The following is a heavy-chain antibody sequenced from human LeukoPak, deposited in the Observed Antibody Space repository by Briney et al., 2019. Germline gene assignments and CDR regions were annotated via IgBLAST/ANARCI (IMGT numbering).Heavy chain of an antibody. Sequence: PSETLSLTCAVSGGSISSSNWWSWIRPPPGKGLEWIGEIYHSGSTNYNPSLKRRVTISADKSISTAYLQWSSLKASDTAMYYCARLYSNYGFGSGYFDLWGRGTLVTVSS. CDR2: IYHSGST. D-gene: IGHD4-11*01. CDR3: ARLYSNYGFGSGYFDL. J-gene: IGHJ2*01. V-gene: IGHV4-4*02. CDR1: GGSISSSNW.